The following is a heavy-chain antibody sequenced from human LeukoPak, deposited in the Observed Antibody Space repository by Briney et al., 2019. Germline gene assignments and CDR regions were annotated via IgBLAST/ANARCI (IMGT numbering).Heavy chain of an antibody. CDR1: GGSVTSFY. CDR2: ISYTGST. J-gene: IGHJ5*02. D-gene: IGHD6-25*01. V-gene: IGHV4-59*02. Sequence: SETLSLTCIVSGGSVTSFYWSWIRQPPGKGLEWIGYISYTGSTNYNPSLKSRVTISVDTSKNQFSLKPTSVTAADTAVYYCAREGSSGWHWFDPWGRGTLVTVSS. CDR3: AREGSSGWHWFDP.